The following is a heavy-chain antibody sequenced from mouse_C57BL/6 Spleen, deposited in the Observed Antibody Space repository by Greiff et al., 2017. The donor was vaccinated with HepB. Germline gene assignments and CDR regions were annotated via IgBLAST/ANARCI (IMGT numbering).Heavy chain of an antibody. CDR3: ARSPTGYYGSSLDY. CDR1: GYAFSSSW. CDR2: IYPGDGAT. J-gene: IGHJ2*01. Sequence: VQRVESGPELVKPGASVKISCKASGYAFSSSWMNWVKQRPGKGLEWIGRIYPGDGATNYNGKFKGKATLTADKSSSTAYMQLSSLTSEDSAVYFCARSPTGYYGSSLDYWGQGTTLTVSS. V-gene: IGHV1-82*01. D-gene: IGHD1-1*01.